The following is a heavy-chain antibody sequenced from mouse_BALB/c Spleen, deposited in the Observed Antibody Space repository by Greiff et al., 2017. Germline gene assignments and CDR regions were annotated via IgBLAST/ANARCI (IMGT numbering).Heavy chain of an antibody. CDR3: ARGGGYGYAMDD. V-gene: IGHV14-3*02. CDR1: GFNIKDTY. Sequence: VQLQQSGAELVKPGASVKLSCTASGFNIKDTYMHWVKQRPEQGLEWIGRIDPANGNTKYDPKFQGKATITADTSSNTAYLQLSSLTSEDTAVYYCARGGGYGYAMDDWGQGTAVTVSS. J-gene: IGHJ4*01. CDR2: IDPANGNT. D-gene: IGHD1-1*02.